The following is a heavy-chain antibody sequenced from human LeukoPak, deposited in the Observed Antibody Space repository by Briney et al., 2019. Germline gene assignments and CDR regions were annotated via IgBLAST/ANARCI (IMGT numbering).Heavy chain of an antibody. CDR3: AREGDYGTSFDY. D-gene: IGHD4-17*01. J-gene: IGHJ4*02. CDR2: INHNGNVN. V-gene: IGHV3-7*03. Sequence: PGGSLRLSCAASGFTFSSYWMNWARQAPGKGLEWVASINHNGNVNYYVDSVKGRFTISRDNSKNTLYLQMNSLRAEDTAVYYCAREGDYGTSFDYWGQGTLVTVSS. CDR1: GFTFSSYW.